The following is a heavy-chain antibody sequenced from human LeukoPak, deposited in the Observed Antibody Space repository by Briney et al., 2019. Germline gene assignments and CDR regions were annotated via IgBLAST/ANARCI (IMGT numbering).Heavy chain of an antibody. Sequence: PGGSLRLSCAASGFIFNNYGLIWVRQAPGKGLEWVAVISYDGSNKYYADSVKGRFTISRDNSKNTLYLQMNSLRAEDTAVYYCARGLLYYYDSSGYYAFDYWGQGTLVTVSS. CDR1: GFIFNNYG. J-gene: IGHJ4*02. D-gene: IGHD3-22*01. CDR3: ARGLLYYYDSSGYYAFDY. V-gene: IGHV3-30*03. CDR2: ISYDGSNK.